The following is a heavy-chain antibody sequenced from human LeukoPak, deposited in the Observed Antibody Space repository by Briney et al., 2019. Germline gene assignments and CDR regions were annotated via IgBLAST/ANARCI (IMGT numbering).Heavy chain of an antibody. CDR2: ISGSGGST. V-gene: IGHV3-23*01. D-gene: IGHD3-10*01. CDR1: GFTFSSYA. Sequence: GGSLRLSCAASGFTFSSYAMSWVRQAPGKGLEWVSAISGSGGSTYYADSVKGRFTISRDNSKNTLYLQMNSLRVEDTAVYYCARDRFYGSGSYAHFDYWGQGTLVTVSS. CDR3: ARDRFYGSGSYAHFDY. J-gene: IGHJ4*02.